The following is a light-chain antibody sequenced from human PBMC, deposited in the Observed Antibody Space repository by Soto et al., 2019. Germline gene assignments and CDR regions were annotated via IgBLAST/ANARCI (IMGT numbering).Light chain of an antibody. CDR2: GAS. Sequence: EIVLTQSPGTLSLSPGERATLSCRASQRVSSNYLAWYQQKPGQTPRLLIYGASSRATGIPDRFSGSGSGTDFSLTISRLEPEDFAVYYCQQYGNSPWTFGQGTKVEIK. CDR3: QQYGNSPWT. J-gene: IGKJ1*01. V-gene: IGKV3-20*01. CDR1: QRVSSNY.